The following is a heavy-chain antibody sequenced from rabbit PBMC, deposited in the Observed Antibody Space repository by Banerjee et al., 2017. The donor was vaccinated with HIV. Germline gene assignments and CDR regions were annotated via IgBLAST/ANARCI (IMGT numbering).Heavy chain of an antibody. Sequence: QEQLEESGGDLVKPEGSLTLTCTASGFTISSYHMNWVRQAPGKGLEWIGCSYPDYANTYYASWAKGRFTISKTSSTVDLKMTSLTAADTATYFCARRNGYFNLWGQGTLVTVS. CDR1: GFTISSYH. CDR2: SYPDYANT. CDR3: ARRNGYFNL. V-gene: IGHV1S42*01. J-gene: IGHJ4*01.